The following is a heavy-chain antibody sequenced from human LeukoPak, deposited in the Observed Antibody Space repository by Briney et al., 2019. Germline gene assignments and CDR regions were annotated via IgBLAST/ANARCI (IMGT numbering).Heavy chain of an antibody. D-gene: IGHD5-24*01. CDR2: IYHSGST. V-gene: IGHV4-30-2*01. CDR1: GGSISSGGYS. J-gene: IGHJ2*01. Sequence: SETLSLTCAVSGGSISSGGYSWSWIRQPPGKGLEGIGYIYHSGSTYYNPSLKSRVTISVDRSKNQFSLKLTSVTAADTAVYYCARGWLQFYWYFDLWGRGTLVTVSS. CDR3: ARGWLQFYWYFDL.